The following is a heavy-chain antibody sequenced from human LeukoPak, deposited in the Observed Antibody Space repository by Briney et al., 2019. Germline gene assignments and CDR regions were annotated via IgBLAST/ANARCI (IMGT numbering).Heavy chain of an antibody. J-gene: IGHJ4*02. Sequence: GGSLRLSCAASGFTFSSYAMSWVRQAPGKGLEWVSLIYSDGSTYYADPVKGRFTISRDNSKNTLYLQMNSLRAEDTAVYYCARDLGYCSGSTCYVGYFDYWGQGTQVTVSS. D-gene: IGHD2-15*01. CDR3: ARDLGYCSGSTCYVGYFDY. CDR2: IYSDGST. V-gene: IGHV3-66*01. CDR1: GFTFSSYA.